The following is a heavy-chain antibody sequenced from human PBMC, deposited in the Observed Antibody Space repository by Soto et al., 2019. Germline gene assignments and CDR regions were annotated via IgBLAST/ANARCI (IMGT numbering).Heavy chain of an antibody. CDR3: AKHPWNPLVSPFWHFDL. CDR1: GDSIAKSKYY. J-gene: IGHJ2*01. V-gene: IGHV4-39*01. CDR2: IYDDGRT. D-gene: IGHD1-1*01. Sequence: QLQLQESGPGLVKPSETLTLTCTVSGDSIAKSKYYWGWIRQPPGKGPEWSGSIYDDGRTYLNPSPNGQVPLSIATPMNQFSLKVNSVTATDTATNFCAKHPWNPLVSPFWHFDLWGRGTLVTVSS.